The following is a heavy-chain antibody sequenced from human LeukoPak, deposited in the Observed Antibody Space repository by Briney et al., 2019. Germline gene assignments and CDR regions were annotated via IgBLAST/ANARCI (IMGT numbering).Heavy chain of an antibody. CDR3: ARVGPRAVTALDI. D-gene: IGHD4-17*01. V-gene: IGHV4-31*03. Sequence: PSETLSLTCTVSGGSISGGGYYWSWIRQHPGKGLEWIGYIYYSGSTYYNPSLKSRVTISVDTSKNQFSLKLSSVTAADTAVYYCARVGPRAVTALDIWGQGTMVTVSS. J-gene: IGHJ3*02. CDR2: IYYSGST. CDR1: GGSISGGGYY.